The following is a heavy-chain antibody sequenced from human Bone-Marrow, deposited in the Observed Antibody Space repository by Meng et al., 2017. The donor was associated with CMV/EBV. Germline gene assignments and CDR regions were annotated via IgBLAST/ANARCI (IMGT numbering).Heavy chain of an antibody. Sequence: ESLKISCTVSGGSISAHYGSWIRQSPGKGLEWIGYVYYSGATNYNPSLKSRVTISVDASQKQFSLKLRSVTAADTAVYYCARAPDFWSGYYRGKYDYWGQGTLVTVSS. J-gene: IGHJ4*02. D-gene: IGHD3-3*01. CDR2: VYYSGAT. V-gene: IGHV4-59*11. CDR1: GGSISAHY. CDR3: ARAPDFWSGYYRGKYDY.